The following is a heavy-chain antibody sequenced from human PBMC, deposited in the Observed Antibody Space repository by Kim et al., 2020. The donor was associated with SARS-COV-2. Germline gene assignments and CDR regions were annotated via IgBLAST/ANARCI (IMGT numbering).Heavy chain of an antibody. Sequence: GGSLRLSCAASGFTFSTFSMHWVRQAPGKGLEWVAVISHDGSNKYYADSGKGRFTISRDNSKNTPYLQMNSQRAEDTAVYYCAREDYYDSTGSFDYWGQGTLVTVSS. D-gene: IGHD3-22*01. J-gene: IGHJ4*02. CDR3: AREDYYDSTGSFDY. CDR1: GFTFSTFS. V-gene: IGHV3-30-3*01. CDR2: ISHDGSNK.